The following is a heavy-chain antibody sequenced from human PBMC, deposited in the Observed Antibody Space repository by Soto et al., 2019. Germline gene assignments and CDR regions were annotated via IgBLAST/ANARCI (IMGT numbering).Heavy chain of an antibody. CDR2: IIPIFGTA. Sequence: QVQLVQSGAEVKKPGSSVKVSCKASGDTFSSYAISWVRQAPGQGLEWMGGIIPIFGTANYAQKFQGRVTITADESTSTAYMDLSSLRSEDTAVYYWARGVVPAATEEYYFDYWGQGTLVTVSS. CDR3: ARGVVPAATEEYYFDY. J-gene: IGHJ4*02. D-gene: IGHD2-2*01. CDR1: GDTFSSYA. V-gene: IGHV1-69*01.